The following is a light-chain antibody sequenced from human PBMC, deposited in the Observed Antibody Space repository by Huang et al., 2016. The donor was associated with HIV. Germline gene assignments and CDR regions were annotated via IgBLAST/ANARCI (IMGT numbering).Light chain of an antibody. CDR2: DAS. CDR1: QNIING. J-gene: IGKJ1*01. Sequence: EVVMTQSPATLCVSPGERASLSCRASQNIINGLAWYQQRPGQAPRLLIYDASTRATGIQARFSGSGSGTDFTLTISSLQSEDFAVYYCQQYNHWPPTTFGQGTTVDIK. V-gene: IGKV3-15*01. CDR3: QQYNHWPPTT.